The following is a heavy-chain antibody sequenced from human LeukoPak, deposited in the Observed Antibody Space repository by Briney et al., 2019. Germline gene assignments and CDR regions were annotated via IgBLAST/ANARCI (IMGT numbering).Heavy chain of an antibody. CDR2: ISGSGGST. J-gene: IGHJ4*02. CDR1: GFTFSSYA. Sequence: GGSLRLSCAASGFTFSSYAMSWVRQAPGKGLEWVSAISGSGGSTYYADSVKGRCTISRDNSKNTLYLQMNSLRAEDTAVYYCAKDKRSASRNYYDSSGYASWGQGTLVTVSS. D-gene: IGHD3-22*01. CDR3: AKDKRSASRNYYDSSGYAS. V-gene: IGHV3-23*01.